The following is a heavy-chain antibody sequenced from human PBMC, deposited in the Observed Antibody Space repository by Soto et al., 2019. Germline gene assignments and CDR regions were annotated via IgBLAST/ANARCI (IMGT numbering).Heavy chain of an antibody. CDR3: ASGKGVDGSHYLDN. D-gene: IGHD1-26*01. V-gene: IGHV4-59*03. CDR2: VYTSDYT. Sequence: PSETLSLTCSVSGASIRSYYWHWIRQPPGKGLEWIGYVYTSDYTRYSSSLKSRVTIAVDTSKSKFYLRLNSVTAADTAVYYCASGKGVDGSHYLDNWGQGTLVTVSS. CDR1: GASIRSYY. J-gene: IGHJ4*02.